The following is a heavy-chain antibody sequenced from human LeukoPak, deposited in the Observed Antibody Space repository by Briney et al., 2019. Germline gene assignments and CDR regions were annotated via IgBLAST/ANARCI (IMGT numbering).Heavy chain of an antibody. Sequence: SETLSLTCTVSGGSISSSSYYWGWIRQPPGKGLEWIESIYYSGSTYYNPSLKSRVTISVDTSKNQFSLKLSSVTAADTAVYYCARHPMIVLFTKRLGPYYFDYWGQGTLVTVSS. V-gene: IGHV4-39*01. CDR2: IYYSGST. CDR1: GGSISSSSYY. J-gene: IGHJ4*02. D-gene: IGHD3-22*01. CDR3: ARHPMIVLFTKRLGPYYFDY.